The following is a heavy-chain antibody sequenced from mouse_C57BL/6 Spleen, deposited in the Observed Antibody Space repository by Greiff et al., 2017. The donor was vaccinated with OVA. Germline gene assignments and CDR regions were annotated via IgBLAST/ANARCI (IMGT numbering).Heavy chain of an antibody. CDR3: ARGDYSNYVGSYFDY. V-gene: IGHV1-81*01. CDR1: GYTFTSYG. Sequence: QVQLKQSGAELARPGASVKLSCKASGYTFTSYGISWVKQRTGQGLEWIGEIYPRSGNTYYNEKFKGKATLTADKSSSTAYMELRSLTSEDSAVYFGARGDYSNYVGSYFDYWGQGTTLTVSS. J-gene: IGHJ2*01. CDR2: IYPRSGNT. D-gene: IGHD2-5*01.